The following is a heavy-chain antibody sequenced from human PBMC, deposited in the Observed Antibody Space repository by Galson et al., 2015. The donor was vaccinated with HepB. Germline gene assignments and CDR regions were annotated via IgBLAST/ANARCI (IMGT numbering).Heavy chain of an antibody. D-gene: IGHD2-15*01. J-gene: IGHJ6*02. CDR3: ARGEVYLLEATYYYYGMDV. Sequence: SVKVSCKASGYTFTSYDINWVRQATGQGLEWMGWMNPNSGNTGYAQKFQGRVTMTRNTSISTAYMELSSLRSEDTAVYYCARGEVYLLEATYYYYGMDVWGQGTTVTVSS. V-gene: IGHV1-8*01. CDR2: MNPNSGNT. CDR1: GYTFTSYD.